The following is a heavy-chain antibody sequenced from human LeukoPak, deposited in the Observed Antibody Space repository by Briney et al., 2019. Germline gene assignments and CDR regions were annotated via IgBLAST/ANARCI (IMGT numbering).Heavy chain of an antibody. CDR2: IYYGGST. Sequence: PSETLSLTCSVSGGAVSSGTYYWSWIRQPPGKGLEWIGYIYYGGSTNYNPSLKSRVSISVDTSKNQFSLKLSSVTAADTAVYYCARGAGAGYNLQPFDYWGQGTLVTVSS. CDR3: ARGAGAGYNLQPFDY. V-gene: IGHV4-61*01. CDR1: GGAVSSGTYY. J-gene: IGHJ4*02. D-gene: IGHD5-24*01.